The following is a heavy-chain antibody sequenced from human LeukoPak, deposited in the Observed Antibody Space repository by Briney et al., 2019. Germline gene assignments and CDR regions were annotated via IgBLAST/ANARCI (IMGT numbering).Heavy chain of an antibody. J-gene: IGHJ4*02. CDR3: ARPRAGSNSIEEFDY. Sequence: GESLKISCQGSGYTFTSYWIGWVRQMPGKGLDWMGVIYPDDSHTTYSPSFRGQVTISANKSTSTAYLQWSSLKASDTAMYYCARPRAGSNSIEEFDYWGQGTLVTVSS. CDR2: IYPDDSHT. V-gene: IGHV5-51*01. D-gene: IGHD6-13*01. CDR1: GYTFTSYW.